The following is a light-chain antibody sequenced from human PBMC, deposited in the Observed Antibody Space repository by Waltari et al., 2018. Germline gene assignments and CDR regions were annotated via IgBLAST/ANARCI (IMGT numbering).Light chain of an antibody. Sequence: DMQMTEYASSLSAYIGDRATVTCRASQGICNSLAWYQQTPGKAPKLLVYGASRLEGGVPSRFSGSGSGTDYTLTISSLQPEDFATYYCQQYYTNPSITFGQGTRLEI. CDR3: QQYYTNPSIT. J-gene: IGKJ5*01. CDR1: QGICNS. V-gene: IGKV1-NL1*01. CDR2: GAS.